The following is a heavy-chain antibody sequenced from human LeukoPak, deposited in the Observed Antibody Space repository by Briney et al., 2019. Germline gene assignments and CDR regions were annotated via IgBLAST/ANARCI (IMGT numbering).Heavy chain of an antibody. J-gene: IGHJ4*02. D-gene: IGHD3-9*01. CDR3: ASQYYDILTGYYKWSHYFDY. Sequence: KPSETLSLTCTVSGGSISSSSYYWGWIRQPPGKGLEWIGSIYYSGSTYYNPSLKSRVTILVDTSKNQFSLKLSSVTAADTAVYYCASQYYDILTGYYKWSHYFDYWGQGTLVTVSS. CDR1: GGSISSSSYY. V-gene: IGHV4-39*07. CDR2: IYYSGST.